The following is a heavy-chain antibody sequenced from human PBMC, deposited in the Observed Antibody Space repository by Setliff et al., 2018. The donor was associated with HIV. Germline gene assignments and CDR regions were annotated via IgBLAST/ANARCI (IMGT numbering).Heavy chain of an antibody. Sequence: GGSLRLSCAASGFTFSSYGMHRVRQAPGKGLEWVAFIRYDGSNKYYADSVKGRFTISRDNSKNTLYLQMNSLRGEDTAVYYCARGGANPSWFDSWGQGTLVTVSS. CDR1: GFTFSSYG. CDR3: ARGGANPSWFDS. V-gene: IGHV3-30*02. J-gene: IGHJ5*01. D-gene: IGHD3-16*01. CDR2: IRYDGSNK.